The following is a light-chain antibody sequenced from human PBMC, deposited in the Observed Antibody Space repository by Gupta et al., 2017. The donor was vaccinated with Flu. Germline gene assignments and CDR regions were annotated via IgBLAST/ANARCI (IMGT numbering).Light chain of an antibody. CDR3: MQGAHWPLT. CDR2: LVS. CDR1: QGLVYSDRNTY. J-gene: IGKJ1*01. Sequence: DVVMTQSPPSLPVTVGQPASISCRSSQGLVYSDRNTYLHWFQQRPGQSPRRLIYLVSNRDSGVPDRFSGSGSVTDFTLKISRVEAEDVGVYFCMQGAHWPLTFGQGTKVEVK. V-gene: IGKV2-30*01.